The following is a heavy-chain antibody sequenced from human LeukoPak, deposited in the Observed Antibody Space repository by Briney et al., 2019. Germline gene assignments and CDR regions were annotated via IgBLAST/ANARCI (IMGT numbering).Heavy chain of an antibody. V-gene: IGHV1-69*05. Sequence: SVKVSCKASGGTFSSYAISWVRQAPGQGLEWMGRIIPIFGTANYAQKFQGRVTITTDEPTSTAYMELSSLRSEDTAVYYCARAIVVEQMNAFDIWGQGTMVTVSS. J-gene: IGHJ3*02. CDR1: GGTFSSYA. CDR2: IIPIFGTA. CDR3: ARAIVVEQMNAFDI. D-gene: IGHD2-21*01.